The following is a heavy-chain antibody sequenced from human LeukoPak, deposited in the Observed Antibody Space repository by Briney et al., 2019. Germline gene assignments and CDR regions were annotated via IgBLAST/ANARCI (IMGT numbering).Heavy chain of an antibody. D-gene: IGHD1-14*01. CDR1: GFTFSNYE. Sequence: PGGSLRLSCAASGFTFSNYELNWVRQAPGKGLEWLSYISSSGGTIYYADSVKGRFTISRDNAKNSLYLQMNSLRAEDTAIYYCTSPESFDYWGQGTLVTVSS. CDR2: ISSSGGTI. CDR3: TSPESFDY. V-gene: IGHV3-48*03. J-gene: IGHJ4*02.